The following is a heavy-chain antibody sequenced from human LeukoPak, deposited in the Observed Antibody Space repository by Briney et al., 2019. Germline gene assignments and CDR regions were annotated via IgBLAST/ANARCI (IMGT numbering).Heavy chain of an antibody. D-gene: IGHD6-13*01. CDR2: ISGSGGST. Sequence: TGGSLRLSCAASGFTFSSYAMSWVRQAPGKGLEWVSAISGSGGSTYYADSVKGRFTISRDNSKNTLYLQMNSLRAEDTAVYYCAKGWHRSSRGDFDHWGQGTLVTVSS. V-gene: IGHV3-23*01. CDR3: AKGWHRSSRGDFDH. J-gene: IGHJ4*02. CDR1: GFTFSSYA.